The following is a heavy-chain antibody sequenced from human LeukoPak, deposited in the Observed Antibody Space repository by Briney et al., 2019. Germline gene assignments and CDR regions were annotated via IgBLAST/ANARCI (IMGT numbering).Heavy chain of an antibody. J-gene: IGHJ4*02. D-gene: IGHD5-12*01. Sequence: SETLSLTCTVSGGSISSYYWSWIRQPPGKGLEWIGYIYYSGSTNYNPSLKSRVTISVDTSKNQFSLKLSSVTAADTAVYYCARSSGYEPMYYFDYWDQGTLVTVSS. CDR3: ARSSGYEPMYYFDY. V-gene: IGHV4-59*01. CDR2: IYYSGST. CDR1: GGSISSYY.